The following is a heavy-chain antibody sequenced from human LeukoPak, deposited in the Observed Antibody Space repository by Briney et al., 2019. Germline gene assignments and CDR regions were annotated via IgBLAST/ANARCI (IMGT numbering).Heavy chain of an antibody. J-gene: IGHJ5*02. V-gene: IGHV3-64*01. CDR3: THLGWFDP. CDR1: GFTFSSYG. Sequence: GGSLRLSCAASGFTFSSYGMHWVRQAPGKGLEYVSAISGNGGSTYYANSVKARFTISRDNAKNTLYLQMNSLRAEDTAVYYCTHLGWFDPWGQGTLVTVSS. CDR2: ISGNGGST.